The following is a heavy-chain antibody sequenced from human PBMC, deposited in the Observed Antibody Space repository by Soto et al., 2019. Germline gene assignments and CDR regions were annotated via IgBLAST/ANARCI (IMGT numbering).Heavy chain of an antibody. CDR2: ISYDGSNK. Sequence: QVQLVESGGGVVQPGRSLRLSCAASGFTFSSHGMHWVRQAPGKGLEWVAVISYDGSNKYYADSVKGRFTISRDNPKNTPYLQMNRPRAEDTAVYYCAKDGPPCGVRPYYCDSWGQGTLVTVSS. CDR3: AKDGPPCGVRPYYCDS. CDR1: GFTFSSHG. J-gene: IGHJ4*02. D-gene: IGHD3-16*01. V-gene: IGHV3-30*18.